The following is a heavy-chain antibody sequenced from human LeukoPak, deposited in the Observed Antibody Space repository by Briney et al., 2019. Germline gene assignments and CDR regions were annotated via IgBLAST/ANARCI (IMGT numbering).Heavy chain of an antibody. CDR3: ARGPGTLGLSP. CDR2: INHSGDT. Sequence: PSETLSLTRNVSGGSFTNYYWSWIRQTPEKGLEWIGQINHSGDTSYNPSLRSRMTLSVDSSKNQFSLKVISVTAADTGVYYCARGPGTLGLSPWGQGTLVTVSS. V-gene: IGHV4-34*01. D-gene: IGHD1-7*01. CDR1: GGSFTNYY. J-gene: IGHJ5*02.